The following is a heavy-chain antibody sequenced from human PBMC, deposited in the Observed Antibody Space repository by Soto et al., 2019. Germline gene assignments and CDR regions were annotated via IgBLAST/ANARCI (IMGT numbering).Heavy chain of an antibody. CDR2: ISYDGSNK. CDR3: ARGDYYDSSGPYYYGMDV. Sequence: QVQLVESGGGVVQPGRSLRLSCAASGFTFSSYAMHWVRQAPGTGLEWVAVISYDGSNKYYADSVKGRFTISRDNSKTTLYLQMNSLRAEDTAVYYCARGDYYDSSGPYYYGMDVWGQGTTVTVSS. J-gene: IGHJ6*02. CDR1: GFTFSSYA. V-gene: IGHV3-30-3*01. D-gene: IGHD3-22*01.